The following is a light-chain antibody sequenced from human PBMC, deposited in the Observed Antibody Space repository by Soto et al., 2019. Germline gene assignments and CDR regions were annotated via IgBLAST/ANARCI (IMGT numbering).Light chain of an antibody. CDR2: GAS. V-gene: IGKV3-20*01. J-gene: IGKJ2*01. Sequence: EIVLTQSPGTLSLSPGERATLSCRASQSVSSSYLAWYQQKPGQAPRLLIYGASNRATGIPVKFRGSGSGTDFTLTISRLEPEDFAVYYCQQYGSSPYTFGQGTKVEIK. CDR1: QSVSSSY. CDR3: QQYGSSPYT.